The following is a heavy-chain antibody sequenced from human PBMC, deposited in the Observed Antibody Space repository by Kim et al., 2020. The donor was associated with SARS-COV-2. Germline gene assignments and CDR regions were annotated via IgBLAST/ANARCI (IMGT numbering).Heavy chain of an antibody. J-gene: IGHJ4*02. Sequence: ASVKVSCKASGYTFTSYGISWVRQAPGQGLEWMGWISAYNGNTNYAQKLQGRVTMTTDTSTSTAYMELRSLRSDDTAVYYCARYRGLGSGQYCFDYWGQGTLVTVSS. D-gene: IGHD6-19*01. CDR3: ARYRGLGSGQYCFDY. CDR1: GYTFTSYG. V-gene: IGHV1-18*01. CDR2: ISAYNGNT.